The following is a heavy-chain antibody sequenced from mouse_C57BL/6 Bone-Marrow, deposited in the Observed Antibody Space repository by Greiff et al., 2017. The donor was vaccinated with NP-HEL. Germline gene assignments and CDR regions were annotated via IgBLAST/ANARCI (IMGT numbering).Heavy chain of an antibody. D-gene: IGHD1-1*01. Sequence: VQLQQSGAELVRPGASVKLSCTASGFNIKDDYMHWVKQRPEQGLEWIGWIDPENGDTEYASKFQGKATITAATSSNTAYLQLSSLTSEDTAVYYCTTFILRFPAWFAYWGQGTLVTVSA. J-gene: IGHJ3*01. V-gene: IGHV14-4*01. CDR3: TTFILRFPAWFAY. CDR2: IDPENGDT. CDR1: GFNIKDDY.